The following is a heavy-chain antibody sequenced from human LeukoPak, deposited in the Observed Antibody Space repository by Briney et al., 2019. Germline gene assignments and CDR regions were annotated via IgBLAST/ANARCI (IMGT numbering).Heavy chain of an antibody. CDR2: INPNSGGT. V-gene: IGHV1-2*02. CDR3: ARALSDYGDYIFDY. D-gene: IGHD4-17*01. J-gene: IGHJ4*02. Sequence: GASVKVSCKASGYTFTGYYMHWVRQAPGQGLEWMGWINPNSGGTNYAQKFQGRVTITTDESTSTAYMELSSLRSEDTAVYYCARALSDYGDYIFDYWGQGTLVTVSS. CDR1: GYTFTGYY.